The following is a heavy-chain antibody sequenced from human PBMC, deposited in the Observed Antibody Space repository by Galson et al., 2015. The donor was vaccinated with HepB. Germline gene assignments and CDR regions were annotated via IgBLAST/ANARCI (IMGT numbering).Heavy chain of an antibody. D-gene: IGHD3-22*01. Sequence: SVKVSCKAFGDTFTSYAIMWVRQAPGQGLEWMGGIIPLFGIPAYAEKFQGRIIINTDTSTTTAYMELSSLTSEDTAMYYCARDRGHSGYYADLWGQGTTVTVSS. J-gene: IGHJ6*02. CDR2: IIPLFGIP. CDR1: GDTFTSYA. CDR3: ARDRGHSGYYADL. V-gene: IGHV1-69*10.